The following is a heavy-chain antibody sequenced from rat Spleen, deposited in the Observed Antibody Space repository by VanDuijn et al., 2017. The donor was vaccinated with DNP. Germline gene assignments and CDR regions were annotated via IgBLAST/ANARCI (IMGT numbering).Heavy chain of an antibody. D-gene: IGHD1-12*03. V-gene: IGHV5-17*01. CDR3: ARHDHYGNYHFYAMDA. CDR2: IIYNSGST. Sequence: EVLLVASGGGLVQPGNSLNLSCAASGFTFSDYAMAWVRQSPKKGLEWVATIIYNSGSTFYRDSVKGRFTISRDNAKSSLYLQMNSLKSEDTATYYCARHDHYGNYHFYAMDAWGQGTSVTVSS. J-gene: IGHJ4*01. CDR1: GFTFSDYA.